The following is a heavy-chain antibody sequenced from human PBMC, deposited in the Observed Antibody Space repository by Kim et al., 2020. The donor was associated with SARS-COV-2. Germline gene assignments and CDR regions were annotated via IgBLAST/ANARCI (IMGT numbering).Heavy chain of an antibody. CDR3: AREPTTVTTHNYYGMDV. D-gene: IGHD4-17*01. CDR2: INPNSGGT. CDR1: GYTFTGYY. Sequence: ASVKFSCKASGYTFTGYYMHWVRQAAGQGIEWMGWINPNSGGTNYAQKFQGRVTMTRDTSISTAYMDLSRLRSDDTAVYYCAREPTTVTTHNYYGMDVWG. V-gene: IGHV1-2*02. J-gene: IGHJ6*02.